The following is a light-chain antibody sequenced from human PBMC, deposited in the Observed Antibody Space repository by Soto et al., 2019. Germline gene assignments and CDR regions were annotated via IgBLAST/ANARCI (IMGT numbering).Light chain of an antibody. J-gene: IGKJ1*01. Sequence: DMQLTQSPSSLSASVGDRVTITCRASQNGRSYLNWYQQKPGKAPKLLISESSILESGVPSKFSGDGYGTDFTLTIRSLQPEDFAIYYCQQTFSIPRTFGHGTRVEIK. CDR3: QQTFSIPRT. CDR2: ESS. CDR1: QNGRSY. V-gene: IGKV1-39*01.